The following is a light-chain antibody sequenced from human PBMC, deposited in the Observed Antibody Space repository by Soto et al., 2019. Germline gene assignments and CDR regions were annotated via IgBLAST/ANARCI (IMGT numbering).Light chain of an antibody. CDR1: QSVSSSY. CDR3: QQYNNWRGT. Sequence: VLTQYPGTLSLSPGAIATLSCRASQSVSSSYLAWYQQKPGQAPRLLIYGASTRATGIPARFSGSGSGTEFTLTISSLQSEDFAVYYCQQYNNWRGTFGQGTKVDIK. V-gene: IGKV3-15*01. CDR2: GAS. J-gene: IGKJ1*01.